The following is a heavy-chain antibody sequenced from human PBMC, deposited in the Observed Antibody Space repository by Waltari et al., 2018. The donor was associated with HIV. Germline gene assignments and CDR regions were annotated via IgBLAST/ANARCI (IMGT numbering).Heavy chain of an antibody. CDR2: IYYSGST. D-gene: IGHD6-13*01. J-gene: IGHJ2*01. CDR3: ARDPRIAAADPYWYFDL. V-gene: IGHV4-30-4*01. CDR1: GGPISSGDYS. Sequence: QVQLQESGPGLVKPSQTLSLTCTVPGGPISSGDYSWSWIPHPPGKGLEWIGYIYYSGSTYYNPSLKSRVTISVDTSKNQFSLKLSSVTAADTAVYYCARDPRIAAADPYWYFDLWGRGTLVTVSS.